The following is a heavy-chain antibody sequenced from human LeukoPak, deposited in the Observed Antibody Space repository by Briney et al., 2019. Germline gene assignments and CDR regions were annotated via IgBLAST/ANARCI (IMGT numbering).Heavy chain of an antibody. J-gene: IGHJ4*02. CDR1: GFTFSDYY. V-gene: IGHV3-11*04. D-gene: IGHD3-3*01. CDR2: ISSSGSTI. CDR3: ASGSHYDFWSGYYTAFDY. Sequence: GGSLGLSCAASGFTFSDYYMSWIRQAPGKGLEWVSYISSSGSTIYYADSVKGRFTISRDNAKNSLYLQMNSLRAEDTAVYYCASGSHYDFWSGYYTAFDYWGQGTLVTVSS.